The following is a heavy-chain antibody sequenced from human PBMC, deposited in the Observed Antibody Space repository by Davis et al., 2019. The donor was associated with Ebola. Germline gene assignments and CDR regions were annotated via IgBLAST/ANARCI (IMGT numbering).Heavy chain of an antibody. CDR3: AKDYCSSMTCYIDY. D-gene: IGHD2-2*02. J-gene: IGHJ4*02. CDR2: ISSQGTTK. V-gene: IGHV3-11*01. Sequence: PGGSLRLSCEGSGFTFSVHYMSWLRQAPGRGLEWVAIISSQGTTKFYADSVKGRFTISRDNAKNSLYLQMNSLRAEDTALYYCAKDYCSSMTCYIDYWGQGTLVTVSS. CDR1: GFTFSVHY.